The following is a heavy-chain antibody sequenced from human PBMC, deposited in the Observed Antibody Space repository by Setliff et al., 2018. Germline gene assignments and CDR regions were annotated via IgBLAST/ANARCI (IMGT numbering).Heavy chain of an antibody. CDR2: THTDGITI. D-gene: IGHD2-15*01. J-gene: IGHJ6*02. CDR3: ARRLPYFGMDV. CDR1: GFTFKTYE. V-gene: IGHV3-48*03. Sequence: GGSMRLSCEASGFTFKTYEMIWVRQAPGKGLERVSKTHTDGITIYSDSVRGRFTIFRESAKNSLHLQMTRLSAEDTAVYYCARRLPYFGMDVWGQGTTVTVSS.